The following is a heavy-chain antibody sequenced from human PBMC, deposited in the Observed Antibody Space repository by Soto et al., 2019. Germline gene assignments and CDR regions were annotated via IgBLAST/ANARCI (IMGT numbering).Heavy chain of an antibody. CDR1: GYTFIKYG. CDR3: ASSVGGVDYYDSSGYYSLDY. CDR2: ISPYDDKT. D-gene: IGHD3-22*01. J-gene: IGHJ4*02. Sequence: ASVKVSCKASGYTFIKYGIAWVRQAPGQGLEWMGWISPYDDKTIYAQTFQGRVTLTADRSTSTAYLDLRSLKSNDTAVYYCASSVGGVDYYDSSGYYSLDYWGQGTLVTVSS. V-gene: IGHV1-18*01.